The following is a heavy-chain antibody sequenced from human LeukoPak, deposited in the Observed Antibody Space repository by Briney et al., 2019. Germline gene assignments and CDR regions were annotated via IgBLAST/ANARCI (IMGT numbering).Heavy chain of an antibody. V-gene: IGHV3-33*01. Sequence: GRSLRLSCAASGFTFSSYGMHWVRQAPGKGLEWVALIWFDGTNENYGDSVNGRFTISRDNSKNTVYLEMSSLRAEDTALYYCARVRDSRDSDAFDTWGQGTMVTISS. J-gene: IGHJ3*02. CDR2: IWFDGTNE. CDR1: GFTFSSYG. CDR3: ARVRDSRDSDAFDT. D-gene: IGHD6-13*01.